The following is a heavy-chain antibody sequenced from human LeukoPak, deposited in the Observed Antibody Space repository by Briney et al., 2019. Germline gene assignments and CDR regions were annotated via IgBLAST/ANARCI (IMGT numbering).Heavy chain of an antibody. CDR3: TTRDSSSPL. Sequence: PVGSLRHSCAASGFTFSNAWMSWVRQAPGKRLERVGRVKSKADGGATEYAAPVKGRFTISRDDTKITLYLQMKSLKTEDADVYDCTTRDSSSPLWGQGILVTVSS. J-gene: IGHJ4*02. D-gene: IGHD3-22*01. CDR2: VKSKADGGAT. CDR1: GFTFSNAW. V-gene: IGHV3-15*01.